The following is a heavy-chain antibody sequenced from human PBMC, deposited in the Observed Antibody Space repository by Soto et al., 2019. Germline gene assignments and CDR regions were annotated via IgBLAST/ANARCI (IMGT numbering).Heavy chain of an antibody. D-gene: IGHD2-2*01. V-gene: IGHV3-33*01. J-gene: IGHJ5*02. CDR2: IWYDGNNK. CDR1: GFTFRSYG. Sequence: SLKLSCAASGFTFRSYGMHWVRQAPGKGLEWVAGIWYDGNNKYYADSVKGRFTISRDNSKNTLSLQMNSLRTEDTGVYYCARGPADIVVVLDAWGQGTLVTVSS. CDR3: ARGPADIVVVLDA.